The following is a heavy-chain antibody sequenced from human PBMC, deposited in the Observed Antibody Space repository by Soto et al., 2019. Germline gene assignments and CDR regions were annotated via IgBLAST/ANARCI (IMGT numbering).Heavy chain of an antibody. CDR1: GYTFTSYA. D-gene: IGHD3-10*01. CDR3: VWFGGDMGFDY. Sequence: ASVKVSCKASGYTFTSYAMHWVRQAPGQRLEWMGWINAGNGNTKYSQKFQGRVTITRETSASTAYMELSSLRSEDTAVYYCVWFGGDMGFDYWGQGTLVTVSS. CDR2: INAGNGNT. V-gene: IGHV1-3*01. J-gene: IGHJ4*02.